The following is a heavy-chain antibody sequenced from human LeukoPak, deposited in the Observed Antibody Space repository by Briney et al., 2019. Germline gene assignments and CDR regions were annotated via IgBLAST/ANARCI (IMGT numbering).Heavy chain of an antibody. CDR1: GFTFSSYA. J-gene: IGHJ6*02. CDR3: AKADIVVVPAAQDLYYYGMDV. CDR2: ISGSGGGT. V-gene: IGHV3-23*01. Sequence: GGSLRLSCAASGFTFSSYAMSWVRQAPGKGLEWVSAISGSGGGTYYADSVKGRFTISRDNSKNTLYLQMNSLRAEDTAVYYCAKADIVVVPAAQDLYYYGMDVWGQGTTVTVSS. D-gene: IGHD2-2*01.